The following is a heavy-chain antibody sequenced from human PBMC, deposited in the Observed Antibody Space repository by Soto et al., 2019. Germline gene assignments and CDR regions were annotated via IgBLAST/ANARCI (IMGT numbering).Heavy chain of an antibody. V-gene: IGHV3-33*01. D-gene: IGHD3-22*01. CDR2: IWYDGSNK. CDR1: GFTFSSYG. CDR3: ARGPYDSSGYYLDAFDI. J-gene: IGHJ3*02. Sequence: QVQLVESGGGVVQPGRSLRLSCAASGFTFSSYGMHWVRQAPGKGLEWVAVIWYDGSNKYYADSVKGRFTISRDNSKNTLYLQMNSLRAEDTAVYHCARGPYDSSGYYLDAFDIWGQGTMVTVSS.